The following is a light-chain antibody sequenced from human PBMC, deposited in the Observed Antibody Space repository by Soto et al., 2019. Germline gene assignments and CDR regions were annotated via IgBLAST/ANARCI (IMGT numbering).Light chain of an antibody. CDR3: ETWDTNTWV. CDR2: LEGSGSY. Sequence: QLVLTQSSSASASLGSSVKLTCTLSSGHSSYIIAWHQQQPGKAPRYLMKLEGSGSYNKGSGVPDRFSGSSSGADRYLTISNLQFDDESEYYCETWDTNTWVFGGGTKLTVL. J-gene: IGLJ3*02. V-gene: IGLV4-60*02. CDR1: SGHSSYI.